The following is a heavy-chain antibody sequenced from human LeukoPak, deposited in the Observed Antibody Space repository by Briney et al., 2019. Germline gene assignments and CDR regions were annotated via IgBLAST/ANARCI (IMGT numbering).Heavy chain of an antibody. CDR1: GYTFTSYA. CDR3: ARDSYMRYGDYQTDWFNP. Sequence: ASVKVPCKASGYTFTSYAMHWVRQAPGQRLEWMGWINAGNGNTKYSQKFQGRVTITRDTSASTAYMELSSLRSEDTAVYYCARDSYMRYGDYQTDWFNPWGQGILVTVSS. V-gene: IGHV1-3*01. J-gene: IGHJ5*02. D-gene: IGHD4-17*01. CDR2: INAGNGNT.